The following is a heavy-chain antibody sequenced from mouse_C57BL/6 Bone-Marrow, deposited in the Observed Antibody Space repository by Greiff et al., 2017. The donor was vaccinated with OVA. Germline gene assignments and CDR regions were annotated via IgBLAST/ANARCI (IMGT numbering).Heavy chain of an antibody. J-gene: IGHJ4*01. Sequence: EVQLQQSGPELVKPGASVKISCKASGYTFTDYYMNWVKQSHGKSLEWIGDINPNNGGTSYNQKFKGKATLTVDKSSSTAYMELRRLTPEDTAVYYCEVPPTGTKAMDDRGEENSESASS. CDR1: GYTFTDYY. CDR2: INPNNGGT. CDR3: EVPPTGTKAMDD. D-gene: IGHD4-1*02. V-gene: IGHV1-26*01.